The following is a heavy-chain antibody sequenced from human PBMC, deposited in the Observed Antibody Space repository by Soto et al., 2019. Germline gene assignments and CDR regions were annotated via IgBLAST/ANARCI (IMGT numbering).Heavy chain of an antibody. J-gene: IGHJ5*02. Sequence: LSLTCTVSGGSISSGDYYWSWIRQPPGKGLEWIGYIYYSGSTYYNPSLKSRVTISVDTSKNQFSLKLSSVTAADTAVYYCARDFRRNWFDPWGQGTLVTVSS. V-gene: IGHV4-30-4*01. CDR3: ARDFRRNWFDP. CDR2: IYYSGST. CDR1: GGSISSGDYY.